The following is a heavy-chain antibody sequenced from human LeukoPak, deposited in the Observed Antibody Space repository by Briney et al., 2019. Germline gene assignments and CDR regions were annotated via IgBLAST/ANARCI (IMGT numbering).Heavy chain of an antibody. J-gene: IGHJ4*02. CDR1: GGSFSGYY. CDR2: INHSGRT. Sequence: SETLSLTCAVYGGSFSGYYWNWIRQPPGKGLEWIGEINHSGRTNYNPSLKSRVTISVDTSKKQFSLKLSTVTAADTAVYYCARGVDYYGVWGQGTLVTVSS. D-gene: IGHD3-10*01. V-gene: IGHV4-34*01. CDR3: ARGVDYYGV.